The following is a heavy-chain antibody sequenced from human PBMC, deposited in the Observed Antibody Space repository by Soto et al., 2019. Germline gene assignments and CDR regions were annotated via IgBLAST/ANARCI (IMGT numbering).Heavy chain of an antibody. J-gene: IGHJ5*01. CDR1: GFNVSSNS. CDR3: ARHVWLES. CDR2: IHSDANT. V-gene: IGHV3-53*02. Sequence: EVQLVETGGGLIQTGGSLRRSCAASGFNVSSNSMNWVRQAPGKGLEWLSLIHSDANTKYADSVKGRFTVSRDSSENKFYLQMNSLRAEDTAVYYCARHVWLESWGQGTLVTVSS.